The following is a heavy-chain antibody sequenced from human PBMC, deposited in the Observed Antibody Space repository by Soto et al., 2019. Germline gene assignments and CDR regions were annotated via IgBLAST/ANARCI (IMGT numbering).Heavy chain of an antibody. CDR3: GRLWTYDSSGYDAFDI. D-gene: IGHD3-22*01. CDR1: GGSISSGDYY. Sequence: QVQLQESGPGLVKPSQTLSLTCTVSGGSISSGDYYWSWIRQPPGKGLEWIGYIYYSGSTYYNPSLKGRVTISVDTSKNQFSLKLSSVTAADTGVYYCGRLWTYDSSGYDAFDIWGQGTMVTVSS. CDR2: IYYSGST. J-gene: IGHJ3*02. V-gene: IGHV4-30-4*01.